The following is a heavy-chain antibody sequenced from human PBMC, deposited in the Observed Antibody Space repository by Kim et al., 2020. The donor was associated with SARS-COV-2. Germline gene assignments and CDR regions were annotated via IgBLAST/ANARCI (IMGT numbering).Heavy chain of an antibody. Sequence: STSYAQKFQGRVTMTRDTSTSTVYMELSSLRSEDTAMYYCARDYGGSVDYWGQGTLVTVSS. J-gene: IGHJ4*02. V-gene: IGHV1-46*01. CDR2: ST. CDR3: ARDYGGSVDY. D-gene: IGHD3-16*01.